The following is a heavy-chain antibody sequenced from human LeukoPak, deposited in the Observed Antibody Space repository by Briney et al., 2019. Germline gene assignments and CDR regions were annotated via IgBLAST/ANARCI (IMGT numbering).Heavy chain of an antibody. CDR3: AVGSGSYYYYGMDV. CDR1: GYTFTGYY. V-gene: IGHV1-2*02. CDR2: INPNSGGT. Sequence: ASVKVSCKASGYTFTGYYMHWVRQAPGQGLEWMGWINPNSGGTNYAQKFQGRVTMTRDTSISTAYMELSRLRSDDTAVYYCAVGSGSYYYYGMDVWGQGTTATVSS. D-gene: IGHD3-10*01. J-gene: IGHJ6*02.